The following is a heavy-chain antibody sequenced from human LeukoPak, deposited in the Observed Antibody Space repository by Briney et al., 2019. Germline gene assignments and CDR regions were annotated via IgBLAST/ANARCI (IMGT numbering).Heavy chain of an antibody. J-gene: IGHJ3*02. CDR1: GFTFNIYT. D-gene: IGHD2-15*01. CDR2: IGSSSRYI. V-gene: IGHV3-21*01. Sequence: GGSLRLSCAASGFTFNIYTVTGVRQAPGRGLEWVSSIGSSSRYIYYADSLKGRFTISRDNDKNSVFLQMNSLRAEDTAVYYCARDCSSSALDIWGQGTMVTVSS. CDR3: ARDCSSSALDI.